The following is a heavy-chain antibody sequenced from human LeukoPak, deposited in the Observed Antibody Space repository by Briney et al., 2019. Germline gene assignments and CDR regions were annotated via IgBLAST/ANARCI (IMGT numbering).Heavy chain of an antibody. D-gene: IGHD4-17*01. Sequence: SGTLSLTCAVSGGSISSSSYYWGWIRQPPGKGLEWMGSIYYSVRTYYSPYLKSRVTRSVDTSKIQFSLKLSSVTAADTAVYYCARNDLRGDYGDVKSLIDYYGMDVGGQGTTVTVSS. CDR1: GGSISSSSYY. V-gene: IGHV4-39*01. CDR2: IYYSVRT. CDR3: ARNDLRGDYGDVKSLIDYYGMDV. J-gene: IGHJ6*02.